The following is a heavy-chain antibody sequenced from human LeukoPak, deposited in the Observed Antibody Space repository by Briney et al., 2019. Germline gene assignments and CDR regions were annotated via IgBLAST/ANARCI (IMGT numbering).Heavy chain of an antibody. CDR1: GYTFTSYG. J-gene: IGHJ6*03. V-gene: IGHV1-18*01. CDR2: ISAYNGNT. CDR3: AADHRSGSSWLSRYYYMDV. Sequence: GASVKVSCKASGYTFTSYGISWVRQAPGQGLEWMGWISAYNGNTNYAQKLQGRVTMTTDTSTSTAYMELRSLRSDDTAVYYCAADHRSGSSWLSRYYYMDVWGKGTTVTVSS. D-gene: IGHD6-13*01.